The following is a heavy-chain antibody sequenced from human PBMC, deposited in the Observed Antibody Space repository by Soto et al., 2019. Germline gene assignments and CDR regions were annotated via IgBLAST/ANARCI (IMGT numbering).Heavy chain of an antibody. D-gene: IGHD2-2*01. CDR1: GGSFSGYY. V-gene: IGHV4-34*01. J-gene: IGHJ6*03. CDR2: INHSGST. Sequence: SETLSLTCAVYGGSFSGYYWSWIRQPPGKGLEWIGEINHSGSTNYNPSLKSRVTISVDTSKNQFSLKLSSVTAADTAVYYCARGPPSVGVVVPAAPAYYYYMDVWGKGTTVTVSS. CDR3: ARGPPSVGVVVPAAPAYYYYMDV.